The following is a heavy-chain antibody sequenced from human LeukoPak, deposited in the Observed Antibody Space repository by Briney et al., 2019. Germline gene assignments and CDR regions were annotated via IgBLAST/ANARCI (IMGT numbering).Heavy chain of an antibody. CDR3: ARHGTISSESYFDY. Sequence: PSETLSLTCAVYGGSLSGYYWSWIRQPPGKGLEWIGEINHSGNTNYNPSLKSRVTGFVDTSKNQVSLRLSSVTAADTAVYYCARHGTISSESYFDYWGQGALVTVSS. D-gene: IGHD1-14*01. J-gene: IGHJ4*02. V-gene: IGHV4-34*01. CDR1: GGSLSGYY. CDR2: INHSGNT.